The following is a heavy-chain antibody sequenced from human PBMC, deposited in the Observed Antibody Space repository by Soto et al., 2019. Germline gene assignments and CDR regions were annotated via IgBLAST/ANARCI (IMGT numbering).Heavy chain of an antibody. CDR3: AKRLTHCGPNDY. CDR2: ISGGGGST. Sequence: GGSLRLSCAASGFSFSRYWMHWVRQAPGKGLEWVSRISGGGGSTYYADSVKGRFTISRDNSKDTLYLQMNSLRAEDTAVYYCAKRLTHCGPNDYWGQGTLVTVSS. CDR1: GFSFSRYW. J-gene: IGHJ4*02. V-gene: IGHV3-23*01. D-gene: IGHD2-21*01.